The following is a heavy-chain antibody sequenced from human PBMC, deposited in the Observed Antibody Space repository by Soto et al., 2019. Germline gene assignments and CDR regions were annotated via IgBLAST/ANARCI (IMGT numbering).Heavy chain of an antibody. V-gene: IGHV1-69*02. CDR3: ARGQWQQPHGVDV. D-gene: IGHD6-13*01. CDR2: IIPLPGLP. J-gene: IGHJ6*02. Sequence: QVQLVQSGAEVKKPGSSVKVSCKASGDTFSSYTLDWVRQAPGQGLEWMGRIIPLPGLPFYAQNFQGRLTITADASTSTAYMELSSLRSEDTAIYFCARGQWQQPHGVDVWGQGTTVTVSS. CDR1: GDTFSSYT.